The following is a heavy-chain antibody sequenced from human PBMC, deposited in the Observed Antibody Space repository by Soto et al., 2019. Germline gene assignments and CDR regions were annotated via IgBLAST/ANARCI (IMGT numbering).Heavy chain of an antibody. CDR1: GDSVGRGGHY. V-gene: IGHV4-31*02. CDR2: IYWTGST. CDR3: ARDAGLASAIDY. Sequence: QVQLQESGPGLVKPSQTLSVTCSVSGDSVGRGGHYWTWIRQHPGKGLEWIGSIYWTGSTSYNPSRKSRVTISVDRSKNQFSLKVSSVTAADTAVYYCARDAGLASAIDYWGQGTLITVSS. D-gene: IGHD1-26*01. J-gene: IGHJ4*02.